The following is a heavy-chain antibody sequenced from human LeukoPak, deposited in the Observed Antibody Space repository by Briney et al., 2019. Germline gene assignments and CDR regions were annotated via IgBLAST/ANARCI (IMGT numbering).Heavy chain of an antibody. CDR3: ARYRRDWYVYFDY. D-gene: IGHD6-19*01. Sequence: SETLSLTCTVSGGSISNYYWSWIRQPPGKGLEWIGYIYYSGSTNYNPSLKSRVTISVDTSKNQFSLKLSSVTAADTAVYYCARYRRDWYVYFDYWGQGTLVTVSS. V-gene: IGHV4-59*08. CDR2: IYYSGST. CDR1: GGSISNYY. J-gene: IGHJ4*02.